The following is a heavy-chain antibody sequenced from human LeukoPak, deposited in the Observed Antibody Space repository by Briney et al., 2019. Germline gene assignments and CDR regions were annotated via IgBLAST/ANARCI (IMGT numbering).Heavy chain of an antibody. CDR1: GYTFTSYG. CDR2: ISAYNGNT. CDR3: ARSPYTYGSLFYLDY. V-gene: IGHV1-18*01. D-gene: IGHD5-18*01. J-gene: IGHJ4*02. Sequence: ASVKVSCKASGYTFTSYGISWVRQAPGQGLEWMGWISAYNGNTNYAQKLQGRVTMTTDTSTSTAYMELRSLRSDDTAVYHCARSPYTYGSLFYLDYWGQGTLVTVSS.